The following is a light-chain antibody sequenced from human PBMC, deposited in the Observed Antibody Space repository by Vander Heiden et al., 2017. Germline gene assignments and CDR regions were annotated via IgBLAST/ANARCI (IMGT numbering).Light chain of an antibody. CDR2: DTS. V-gene: IGKV1-33*01. CDR1: QDISNY. J-gene: IGKJ2*01. Sequence: EIQMTQSPSSLSASVGDRVTITCQASQDISNYLNWYQQKPGKAPKLLIYDTSNLETGVPSRFSGSGSGTDFTFTISSLQPEDVATYYCQQEDNLPYTFGQGTKLEI. CDR3: QQEDNLPYT.